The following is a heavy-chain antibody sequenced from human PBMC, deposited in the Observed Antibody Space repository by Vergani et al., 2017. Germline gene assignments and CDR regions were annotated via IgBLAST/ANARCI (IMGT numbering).Heavy chain of an antibody. CDR2: IYPGDSDT. CDR3: ARHGSSWYGLNWFDP. J-gene: IGHJ5*02. Sequence: EVQLVQSGAEVKKPGESLKISCTGSGYNFTNYWIGWVRQMPGKGLEWLGIIYPGDSDTRYSPSFQGQVTISADKSISTAYLQWSSLKASDTAIYYCARHGSSWYGLNWFDPWGQGTPVTVSS. D-gene: IGHD6-13*01. CDR1: GYNFTNYW. V-gene: IGHV5-51*01.